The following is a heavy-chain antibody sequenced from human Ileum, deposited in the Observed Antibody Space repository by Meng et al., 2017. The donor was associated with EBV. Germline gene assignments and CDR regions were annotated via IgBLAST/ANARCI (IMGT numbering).Heavy chain of an antibody. CDR1: GFSLSTSGVG. Sequence: QINVKESGTMLVNTTQTLTLTCTFSGFSLSTSGVGVGRNRQPPGKALEWLALIYWDDDKRYSPSLKSRLTITKDTSKNQVVLTMTNMDPVDTATYSCAHESSGTYFDYWGQGTLVTVSS. D-gene: IGHD3-22*01. CDR2: IYWDDDK. CDR3: AHESSGTYFDY. J-gene: IGHJ4*02. V-gene: IGHV2-5*02.